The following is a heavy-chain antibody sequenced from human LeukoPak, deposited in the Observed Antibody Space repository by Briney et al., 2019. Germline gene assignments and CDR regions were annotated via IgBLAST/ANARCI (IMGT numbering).Heavy chain of an antibody. D-gene: IGHD2-2*02. Sequence: GGSLRLSCAASGFTFSVYGMHWVRQAPGKGLEWVALLSGDETYIDYTDSVKGRFTISRDNSKNTLYLQMNSLRAEDTAVYYCAKVAKGYCSSTSCYNFDYWGQGTLVTVSS. J-gene: IGHJ4*02. CDR3: AKVAKGYCSSTSCYNFDY. V-gene: IGHV3-30*18. CDR1: GFTFSVYG. CDR2: LSGDETYI.